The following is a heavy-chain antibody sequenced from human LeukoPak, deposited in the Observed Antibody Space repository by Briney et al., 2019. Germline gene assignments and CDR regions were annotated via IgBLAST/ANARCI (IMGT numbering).Heavy chain of an antibody. CDR2: IYPDESDS. CDR3: ARQRTVIPAAPSDY. D-gene: IGHD2-2*01. CDR1: GYNFTNYW. V-gene: IGHV5-51*01. Sequence: GESLKISCQGSGYNFTNYWILWVRQMPGKGLEWLGIIYPDESDSRYSPSFRGQVTMSADQSVTTAYLYWRSLKASDIAIYYCARQRTVIPAAPSDYWGQGTLVTVAS. J-gene: IGHJ4*02.